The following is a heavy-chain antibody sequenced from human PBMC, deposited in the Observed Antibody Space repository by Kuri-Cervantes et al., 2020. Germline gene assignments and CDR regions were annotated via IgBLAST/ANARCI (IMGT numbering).Heavy chain of an antibody. J-gene: IGHJ4*02. D-gene: IGHD6-13*01. Sequence: GESLKISCAASGFTFSIYGMHWVRQAPGKGLEWVAFIRYDGSNKYYADSVKGRFTISRDNSKNTLYLQLNSLRTEDTAVYYCAKEGQQLTAFDYWGQGTLVTVSS. CDR3: AKEGQQLTAFDY. V-gene: IGHV3-30*02. CDR2: IRYDGSNK. CDR1: GFTFSIYG.